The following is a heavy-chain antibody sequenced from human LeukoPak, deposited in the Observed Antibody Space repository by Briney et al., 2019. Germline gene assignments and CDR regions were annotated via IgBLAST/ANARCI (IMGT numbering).Heavy chain of an antibody. CDR1: GYTFTGYY. D-gene: IGHD3-10*01. V-gene: IGHV1-2*02. CDR3: ARDPQLLWFGELLKSDGMDV. CDR2: INPNSGGT. Sequence: ASVKVSCKASGYTFTGYYMHWVRQAPGQGLEWMGWINPNSGGTNHAQKFQGRVTMTRDTSISTAYVELSRLRSDDTAVYYCARDPQLLWFGELLKSDGMDVWGQGTTVTVSS. J-gene: IGHJ6*02.